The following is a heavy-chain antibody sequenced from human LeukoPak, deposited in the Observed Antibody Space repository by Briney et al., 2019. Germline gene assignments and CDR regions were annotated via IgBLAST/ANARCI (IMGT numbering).Heavy chain of an antibody. J-gene: IGHJ5*02. CDR2: INPSGGST. CDR3: ARADTEIAVAAHNWFDP. CDR1: GYTFTSYY. Sequence: ASVKVSCKASGYTFTSYYMHCVRQDPGQGLEWLGIINPSGGSTSYAQKFQGRVTMTRDTSTSTVYMELSSLRSEDTAVYYCARADTEIAVAAHNWFDPWGQGTLVTVSS. D-gene: IGHD6-19*01. V-gene: IGHV1-46*01.